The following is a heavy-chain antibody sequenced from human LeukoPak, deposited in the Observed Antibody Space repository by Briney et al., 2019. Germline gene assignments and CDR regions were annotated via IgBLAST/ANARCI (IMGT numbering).Heavy chain of an antibody. CDR1: GVSISSSSYY. D-gene: IGHD6-19*01. J-gene: IGHJ4*02. V-gene: IGHV4-39*01. Sequence: SETLSLTCTVSGVSISSSSYYWGWIRQPPGKGLEWIGSIYYSGTTYYNPSLKSRVTISVDMSKSQFSLKLSSVTAADTAVYYCVRGGWSHDYWGQGTLVTVSS. CDR3: VRGGWSHDY. CDR2: IYYSGTT.